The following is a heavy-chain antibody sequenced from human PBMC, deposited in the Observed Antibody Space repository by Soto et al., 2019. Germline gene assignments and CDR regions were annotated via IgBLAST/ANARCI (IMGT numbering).Heavy chain of an antibody. Sequence: SETLSLTCTVSGGSISSYYWSWIRQPPGKGLEWIGFIHYSGSTNYNPSLTGRVTMSVDTSKNQFSLKLTSVNTADTAIYYCTRGGDPYKTGHWGQGTLVTVSS. CDR3: TRGGDPYKTGH. CDR1: GGSISSYY. D-gene: IGHD2-21*01. V-gene: IGHV4-59*01. J-gene: IGHJ4*02. CDR2: IHYSGST.